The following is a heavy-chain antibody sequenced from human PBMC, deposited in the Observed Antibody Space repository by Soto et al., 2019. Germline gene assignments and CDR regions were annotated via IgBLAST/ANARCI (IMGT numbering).Heavy chain of an antibody. CDR1: GFTINNYG. Sequence: QVQLVESGGGVVQPGRSLTVSCAATGFTINNYGMSWVRQAPGKGLEWVASISFDASKTFYGDSVKGRFTISRDNSKNTLYLHMNSLSPEDTAVYYCGTAQQLSIPWGQGTLVIVSS. CDR3: GTAQQLSIP. V-gene: IGHV3-30*03. D-gene: IGHD6-13*01. J-gene: IGHJ5*02. CDR2: ISFDASKT.